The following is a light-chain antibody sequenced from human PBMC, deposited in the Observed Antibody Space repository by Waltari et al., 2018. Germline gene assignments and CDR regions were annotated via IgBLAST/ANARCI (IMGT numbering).Light chain of an antibody. J-gene: IGKJ4*01. CDR1: QSIGTC. Sequence: DIQMTQSPSPLSASVGDGVTITCRASQSIGTCLAWYQQKPGEAPKLLIDWTSRLQGGVPSRFSGSGSGTEFTLTVSSLQPDDFAIYYCEQYITWPLSFGGGTKVELK. CDR2: WTS. CDR3: EQYITWPLS. V-gene: IGKV1-5*03.